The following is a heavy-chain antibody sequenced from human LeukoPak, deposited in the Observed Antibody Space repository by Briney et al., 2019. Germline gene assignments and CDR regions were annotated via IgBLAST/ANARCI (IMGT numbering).Heavy chain of an antibody. V-gene: IGHV3-23*01. Sequence: PGGSLTLSCAASGFTFSSYAMSWLRQAPGKGLEWVSAISGRGGSTYYADSVKGRFTISRDNSKNTLYLQMNSLRAEDTAVYYCAKEGDSSGYIYWYFDLWGRGTLVTVSS. CDR2: ISGRGGST. CDR3: AKEGDSSGYIYWYFDL. J-gene: IGHJ2*01. D-gene: IGHD3-22*01. CDR1: GFTFSSYA.